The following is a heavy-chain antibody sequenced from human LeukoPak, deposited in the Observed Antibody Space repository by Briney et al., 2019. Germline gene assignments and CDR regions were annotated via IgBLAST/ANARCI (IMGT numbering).Heavy chain of an antibody. V-gene: IGHV3-30*09. CDR2: ISSDGTK. Sequence: GGSLRLSCAASRFTFRNYAMHWVRQAPGKGLEWVAVISSDGTKDYADSVKGRFGISRDNSKNTLYLQMNRLRADDTAVYYCARDRSQEFDPWGQGTLVTVSS. CDR1: RFTFRNYA. CDR3: ARDRSQEFDP. J-gene: IGHJ5*02. D-gene: IGHD3-10*01.